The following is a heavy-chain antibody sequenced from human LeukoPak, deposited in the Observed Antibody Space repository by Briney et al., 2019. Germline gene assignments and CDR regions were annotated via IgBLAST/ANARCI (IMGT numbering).Heavy chain of an antibody. CDR1: GYTFTSYV. D-gene: IGHD2-15*01. CDR2: MNPNSGNT. V-gene: IGHV1-8*01. Sequence: GASVKVSCKASGYTFTSYVINWVRQATGQGLEWMGWMNPNSGNTGYAQKFQGRVTMTRNTAISTAYMELSSLRSEDTAVYYCARGPGRYCSGGSCNSLGYYGMDVWGQGTTVTVSS. CDR3: ARGPGRYCSGGSCNSLGYYGMDV. J-gene: IGHJ6*02.